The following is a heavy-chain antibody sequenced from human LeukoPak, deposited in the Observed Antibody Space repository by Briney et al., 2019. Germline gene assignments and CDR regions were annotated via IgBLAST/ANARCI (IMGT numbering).Heavy chain of an antibody. CDR2: INHSGST. CDR1: GGSFSGYY. CDR3: ARRPSDY. V-gene: IGHV4-34*01. Sequence: SETLSLTCAVYGGSFSGYYWSWIRQPPGKGLEWIGEINHSGSTNYNPSLKSRVTISVDTSKNQFSLKLSSVTAADTAVYYCARRPSDYWGQGTLVTVSS. J-gene: IGHJ4*02.